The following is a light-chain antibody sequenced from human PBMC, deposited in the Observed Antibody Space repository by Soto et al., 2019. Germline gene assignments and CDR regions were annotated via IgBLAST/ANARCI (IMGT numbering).Light chain of an antibody. CDR3: NSSRNTDTVV. CDR1: SNDVGGYNH. V-gene: IGLV2-14*01. Sequence: QSALTQPASVSGSPGQSITISCTGSSNDVGGYNHVSWYQQHPGKAPKLIIYEVSYRPSGVSNRFSGSKSGSTASLTISGLQAEDEADYYCNSSRNTDTVVFGGGTKLTVL. J-gene: IGLJ2*01. CDR2: EVS.